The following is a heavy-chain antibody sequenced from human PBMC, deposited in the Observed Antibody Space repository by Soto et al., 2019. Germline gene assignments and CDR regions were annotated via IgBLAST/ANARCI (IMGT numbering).Heavy chain of an antibody. CDR3: ARGSGIVALPGELEDVNYDY. D-gene: IGHD1-1*01. Sequence: QVQLQQWGAGLVKPSETLPLSCAVYGQSFSGHSWAWIRQPPGKGLEWIGEINESGSTYYNPSLKSRVTISTDTSKNQFSLNLSSVSAADTAAYFCARGSGIVALPGELEDVNYDYWGQGTLVNVSS. CDR1: GQSFSGHS. J-gene: IGHJ4*02. V-gene: IGHV4-34*01. CDR2: INESGST.